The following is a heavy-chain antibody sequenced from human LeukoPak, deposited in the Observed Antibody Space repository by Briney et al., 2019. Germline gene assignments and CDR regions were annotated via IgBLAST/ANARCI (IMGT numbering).Heavy chain of an antibody. Sequence: SETLSLTCAVSGGSISSGGYSWSWIRQPPGKGLEWIGYIYHSGSTYYNPSLKSRVTISVDRSKNQFSLKLSSVTAADTAVYYCARGDGPFDYWGQGTLVTVSS. V-gene: IGHV4-30-2*01. CDR2: IYHSGST. CDR3: ARGDGPFDY. CDR1: GGSISSGGYS. J-gene: IGHJ4*02.